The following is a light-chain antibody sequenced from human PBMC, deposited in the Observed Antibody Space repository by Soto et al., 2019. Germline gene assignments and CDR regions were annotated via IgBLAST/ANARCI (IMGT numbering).Light chain of an antibody. CDR3: HQYNNWPPT. V-gene: IGKV3-15*01. J-gene: IGKJ1*01. Sequence: VMTQSPATLSVSPGERATLSCRASQSVDINLAWYLQYPGQAPRLVIYGASTRATGIPARYSGSGSGTEFTLTISGLQSEDSALYYCHQYNNWPPTFGQGTKVDIK. CDR1: QSVDIN. CDR2: GAS.